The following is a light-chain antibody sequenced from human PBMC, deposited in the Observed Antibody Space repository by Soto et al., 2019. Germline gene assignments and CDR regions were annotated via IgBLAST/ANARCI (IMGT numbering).Light chain of an antibody. V-gene: IGKV4-1*01. CDR2: WAS. CDR1: QSVLYSSNNKNY. CDR3: QQYYSPPVT. J-gene: IGKJ4*01. Sequence: DIVMTQSPDSLAVSLGERATINCKSSQSVLYSSNNKNYLAWYQQKPGQPPKPLIYWASTRQFGVPDRFSGSGSGTDFTLIISSLQAEDVGIYYCQQYYSPPVTFGGGTKVEIK.